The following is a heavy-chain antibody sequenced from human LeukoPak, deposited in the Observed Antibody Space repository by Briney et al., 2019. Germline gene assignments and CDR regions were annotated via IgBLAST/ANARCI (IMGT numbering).Heavy chain of an antibody. D-gene: IGHD3-3*01. V-gene: IGHV1-69*13. Sequence: SVKVSCKASGGTFSSYAISWVRQAPGQGLEWMGGIIPIFGIANYAQKFQGRVTITADESPSTAYMELSSLSSEDTAVYYCARDPTRITIFGVVPQYMDVWGKGTTVTVSS. CDR1: GGTFSSYA. J-gene: IGHJ6*03. CDR2: IIPIFGIA. CDR3: ARDPTRITIFGVVPQYMDV.